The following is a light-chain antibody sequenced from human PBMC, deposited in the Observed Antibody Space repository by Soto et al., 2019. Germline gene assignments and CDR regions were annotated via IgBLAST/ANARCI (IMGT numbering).Light chain of an antibody. CDR3: QQYNTYSK. J-gene: IGKJ1*01. V-gene: IGKV3-20*01. CDR2: ASS. CDR1: QSVSSSY. Sequence: ELVLTQSPGTLSLSPGAIATLSCSASQSVSSSYLAWYQQKPGQAPRLFIYASSIRATGIPARFSGSRSGPEFTLTISSLQPDDFATYYCQQYNTYSKFGQGTKVDIK.